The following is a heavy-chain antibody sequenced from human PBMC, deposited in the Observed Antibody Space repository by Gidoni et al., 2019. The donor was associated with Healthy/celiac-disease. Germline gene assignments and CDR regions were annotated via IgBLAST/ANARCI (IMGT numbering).Heavy chain of an antibody. J-gene: IGHJ4*02. D-gene: IGHD3-3*01. V-gene: IGHV4-59*01. Sequence: QVQLQESGPGLVKPSETLSTTCTVPGGSISSYYWSWIRQPPGKGLAWIGYIYYSGSTNYNPSLQSRVTISVDTSKNQFSLKLSSVTAADTAVYYCARVLGDFWSGYFDYWGQGTLVTVSS. CDR3: ARVLGDFWSGYFDY. CDR1: GGSISSYY. CDR2: IYYSGST.